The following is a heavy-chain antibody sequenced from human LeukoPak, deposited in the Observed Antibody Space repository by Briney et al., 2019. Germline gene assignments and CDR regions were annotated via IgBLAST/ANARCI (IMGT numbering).Heavy chain of an antibody. D-gene: IGHD3-16*02. Sequence: PGRSLRLSCAASGFTFDDYAMHWVRQAPGKGLEWVSGISWNSGSIGYADSVKGRFNISRDNAKNSLYLQMNTLRAEDTVLYYCAREYYDYDWGSYRQYYFDYCGQPMLATASS. CDR3: AREYYDYDWGSYRQYYFDY. CDR2: ISWNSGSI. V-gene: IGHV3-9*01. J-gene: IGHJ4*02. CDR1: GFTFDDYA.